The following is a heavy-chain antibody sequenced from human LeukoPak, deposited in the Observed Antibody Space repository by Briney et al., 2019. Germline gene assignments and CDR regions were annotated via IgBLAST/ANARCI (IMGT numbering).Heavy chain of an antibody. Sequence: KPSETLSLTCTVSGYSISSGFYWGWIRQPPGKGLEWIGSIYYSGSTYYNPSLKSRVTISVDTSKNQFSLKLSSVTAADTAVYYCARGGYFDWLLLDYWGQGTLVTVSS. CDR3: ARGGYFDWLLLDY. J-gene: IGHJ4*02. D-gene: IGHD3-9*01. CDR2: IYYSGST. V-gene: IGHV4-38-2*02. CDR1: GYSISSGFY.